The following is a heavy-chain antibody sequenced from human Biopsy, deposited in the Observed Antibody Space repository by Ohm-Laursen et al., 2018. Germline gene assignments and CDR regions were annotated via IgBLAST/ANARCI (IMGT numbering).Heavy chain of an antibody. D-gene: IGHD3-10*01. V-gene: IGHV4-4*07. CDR3: AGSRGHYFNGLDV. CDR2: AYPSGTT. CDR1: GASMTDYF. Sequence: SETLSLACSVSGASMTDYFWSWIWQPAGQGLEWIGRAYPSGTTYYNPSLKGRVTISIDASTNQLSLKVTSVTAADTAVFYCAGSRGHYFNGLDVWGQGATVIVSS. J-gene: IGHJ6*02.